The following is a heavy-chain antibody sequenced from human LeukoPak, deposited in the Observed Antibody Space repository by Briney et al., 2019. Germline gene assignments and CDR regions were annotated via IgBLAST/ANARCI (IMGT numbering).Heavy chain of an antibody. V-gene: IGHV3-33*01. CDR2: MWYDGSNK. Sequence: GGSLRLSCAASGFTFSSYGMHWVRQAPGKGLEWVAVMWYDGSNKYYADSVKGRFTISRDTSKNTVYLQMNSLRAEDTAVYYCARKSSSWIGMDVWGQGTTVTVSS. J-gene: IGHJ6*02. CDR1: GFTFSSYG. D-gene: IGHD6-13*01. CDR3: ARKSSSWIGMDV.